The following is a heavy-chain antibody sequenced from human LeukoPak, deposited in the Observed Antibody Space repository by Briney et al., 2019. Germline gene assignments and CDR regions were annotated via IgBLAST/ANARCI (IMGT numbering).Heavy chain of an antibody. D-gene: IGHD3-22*01. CDR2: IKQDGSDK. J-gene: IGHJ4*02. V-gene: IGHV3-7*04. Sequence: GESLRLSCAASGFTFSNARMSWVRQAPGKGLEWVANIKQDGSDKYYVDSVKGRFTVSRDNAKNSLYLQMNSLKAEDTAVYYCARDLRGYDSSGYYYNWGQGTLVTVSS. CDR1: GFTFSNAR. CDR3: ARDLRGYDSSGYYYN.